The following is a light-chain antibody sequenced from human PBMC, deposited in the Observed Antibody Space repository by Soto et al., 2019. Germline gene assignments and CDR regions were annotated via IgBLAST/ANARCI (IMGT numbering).Light chain of an antibody. J-gene: IGKJ5*01. CDR1: QSVSNS. Sequence: EIVLTQSPATLSLSPGERFTLSCRSSQSVSNSLAWYQQKPGQPPRLLIYDVSNRATGISARFSGSGSGTDFTLTITSLEPEDFAVYFCHQRYNWPRVTFGQGTRLEIK. V-gene: IGKV3-11*01. CDR2: DVS. CDR3: HQRYNWPRVT.